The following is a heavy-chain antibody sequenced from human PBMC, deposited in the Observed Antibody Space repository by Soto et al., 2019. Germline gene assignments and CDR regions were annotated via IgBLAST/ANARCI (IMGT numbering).Heavy chain of an antibody. CDR1: GGSISSDIHY. CDR3: ARHTDCGSGSSCLGSDNMDTDAFDI. J-gene: IGHJ3*02. D-gene: IGHD3-10*01. Sequence: QLQLQESGPGLVKPSETLSLTCTVSGGSISSDIHYWGWIRQPPGKGLEWIGTIYYSGNTHYNPPLRSRVTISMDTSKNQFSLRLTSVTAADTAVYYCARHTDCGSGSSCLGSDNMDTDAFDIWGQGTMVTVS. CDR2: IYYSGNT. V-gene: IGHV4-39*01.